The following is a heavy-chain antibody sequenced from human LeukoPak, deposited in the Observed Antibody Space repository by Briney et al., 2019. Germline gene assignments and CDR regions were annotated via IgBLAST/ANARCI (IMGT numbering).Heavy chain of an antibody. J-gene: IGHJ4*02. V-gene: IGHV3-21*01. CDR3: ARDGSLTAAGFFDY. CDR2: ISSSSSYI. D-gene: IGHD6-13*01. Sequence: GGSLRLSCAASGFTFSSYEMNWVRQAPGKGLEWVSSISSSSSYIYYADSVKGRFTISRDNAKNSLYLQMNSLRAEDTAVYYCARDGSLTAAGFFDYWGQGTLVTVSS. CDR1: GFTFSSYE.